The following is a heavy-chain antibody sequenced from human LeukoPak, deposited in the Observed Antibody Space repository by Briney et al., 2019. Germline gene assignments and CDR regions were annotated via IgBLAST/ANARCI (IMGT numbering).Heavy chain of an antibody. CDR3: AKRGGILTGYLIWFGP. CDR1: GFTFSNYA. D-gene: IGHD3-9*01. Sequence: GGSLRLSCAASGFTFSNYAMSWVRQAPGQGLEWVSAISGSGNNIYYADSLKGRFTISRDNSKNTLYLQMNSLRAEDTAVYYCAKRGGILTGYLIWFGPWGQGTLVTVST. J-gene: IGHJ5*02. CDR2: ISGSGNNI. V-gene: IGHV3-23*01.